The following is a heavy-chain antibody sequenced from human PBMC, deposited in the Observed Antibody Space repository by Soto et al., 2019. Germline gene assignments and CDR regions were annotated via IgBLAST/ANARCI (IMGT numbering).Heavy chain of an antibody. D-gene: IGHD6-13*01. CDR3: ARHRGEQQLAPRYYFDY. CDR1: GGSISSSSYY. CDR2: IYYSGST. J-gene: IGHJ4*02. Sequence: QLQLQESGPGLVKPSETLSLTCTVSGGSISSSSYYWGWIRQPPGKGLEWIGSIYYSGSTYYNPSPKSRVTISVDTSKNQFSLKLSSVTAADTAVYYFARHRGEQQLAPRYYFDYWGQGTLVTVSS. V-gene: IGHV4-39*01.